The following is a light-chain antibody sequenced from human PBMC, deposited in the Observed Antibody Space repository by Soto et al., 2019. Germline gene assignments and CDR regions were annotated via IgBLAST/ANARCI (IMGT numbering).Light chain of an antibody. Sequence: DIQMTQSPSSLSASLGDRVTIACRASQTISNYLSWYQQKPGKAPQLLIYDASNLQSGVPSRFSGSGSGTDFTLTINSLQPDDFATYYCQQSYTIPITFGQGTRLEIK. V-gene: IGKV1-39*01. CDR3: QQSYTIPIT. J-gene: IGKJ5*01. CDR1: QTISNY. CDR2: DAS.